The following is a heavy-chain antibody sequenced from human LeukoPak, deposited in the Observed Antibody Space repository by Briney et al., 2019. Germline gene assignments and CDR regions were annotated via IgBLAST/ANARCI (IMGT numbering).Heavy chain of an antibody. CDR1: GGSISSYY. D-gene: IGHD2-2*01. Sequence: SETLSLTCTVSGGSISSYYWSWIRQPPGKGLEWIGYIYYSGSTNYNPSLKSRVTISVDTSKNQFSLKLSSVTAADTAVYYCARDGVHCSSTSCYLSDYWGQGTLVTVSS. J-gene: IGHJ4*02. CDR2: IYYSGST. CDR3: ARDGVHCSSTSCYLSDY. V-gene: IGHV4-59*01.